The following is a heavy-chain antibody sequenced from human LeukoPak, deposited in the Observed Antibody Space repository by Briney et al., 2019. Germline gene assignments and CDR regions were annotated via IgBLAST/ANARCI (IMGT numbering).Heavy chain of an antibody. CDR1: GFTFSNAW. CDR3: NTDYGSGSYHYFNY. V-gene: IGHV3-15*01. D-gene: IGHD3-10*01. CDR2: IKSKTDGGTT. Sequence: GGSLRLSCAASGFTFSNAWMSWVCQAPGKGLEWVGRIKSKTDGGTTDYAAPVKGRFTISRDDSKNTLYLQMNSLKTEDTAVYYCNTDYGSGSYHYFNYWGQGALVTVSS. J-gene: IGHJ4*02.